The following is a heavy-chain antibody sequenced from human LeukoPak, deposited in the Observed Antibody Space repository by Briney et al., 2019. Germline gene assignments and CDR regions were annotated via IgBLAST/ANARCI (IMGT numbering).Heavy chain of an antibody. CDR1: GGSISSSGYY. V-gene: IGHV4-61*08. CDR2: IYYNGST. Sequence: PSQTLSLTCTVSGGSISSSGYYWSWIRQPPGKGLEWIGYIYYNGSTNYNPSLKNRVTISVDTSQTQFSLKLSSVTAADTAVYYCASSIKAFGVVRPCDHWGQGTLVTVSS. D-gene: IGHD3-3*01. CDR3: ASSIKAFGVVRPCDH. J-gene: IGHJ4*02.